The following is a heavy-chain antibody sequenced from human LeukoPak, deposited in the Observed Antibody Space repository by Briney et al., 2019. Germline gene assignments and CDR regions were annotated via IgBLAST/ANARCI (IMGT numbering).Heavy chain of an antibody. J-gene: IGHJ4*02. D-gene: IGHD3-22*01. CDR1: GYTFTGYY. CDR3: ARDSYYYDSSGYYFY. CDR2: INPNSGGT. V-gene: IGHV1-2*02. Sequence: ASVKLSCKASGYTFTGYYMHWVRQAPGQGLEWMGWINPNSGGTNYAQKFQGRVTMTRDTSISTAYMELSRLRSDDTAVYYCARDSYYYDSSGYYFYWREGTLVTVSS.